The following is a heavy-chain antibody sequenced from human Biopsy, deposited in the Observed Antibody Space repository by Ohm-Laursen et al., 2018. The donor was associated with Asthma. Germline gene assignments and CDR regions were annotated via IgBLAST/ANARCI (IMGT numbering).Heavy chain of an antibody. D-gene: IGHD3-9*01. CDR3: ARTYFDFLTGQVHDAFAM. CDR1: GYTFIHFA. Sequence: ASVKASCKASGYTFIHFAIHWVRQAPGQRLEWMGWINAGNGNTKYSQKFQGRVSITRDSSASTAYMDLSSLRSEDTAVYYCARTYFDFLTGQVHDAFAMWGHGTMVTVSS. V-gene: IGHV1-3*01. J-gene: IGHJ3*02. CDR2: INAGNGNT.